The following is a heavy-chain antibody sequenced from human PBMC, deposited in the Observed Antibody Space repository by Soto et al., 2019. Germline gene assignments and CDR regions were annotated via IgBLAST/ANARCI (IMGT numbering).Heavy chain of an antibody. Sequence: PSETLSLTCTVSGGSISSGDYYWSWIRQPPGKGLEWIGYIYYSGSTYYNPSLKSRVTISVDTSKNQFSLKLSSVTAADTAVYYCARAPLYDFWSGYSGVDYWGQGTLVTVSS. J-gene: IGHJ4*02. CDR3: ARAPLYDFWSGYSGVDY. CDR2: IYYSGST. D-gene: IGHD3-3*01. CDR1: GGSISSGDYY. V-gene: IGHV4-30-4*01.